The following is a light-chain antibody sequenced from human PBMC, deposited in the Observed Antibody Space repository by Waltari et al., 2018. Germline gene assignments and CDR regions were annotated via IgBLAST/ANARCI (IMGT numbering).Light chain of an antibody. CDR1: LSNIGTHY. Sequence: QSVLTQPPSASGTPGQSVTISCSGSLSNIGTHYVYWYQQLPGTAPKLLIYLTPHRPSGVPDRFSASKSGTSASLAITGLQAEDEAVYYGQSYDTSLTVVFGGGTKLTVL. V-gene: IGLV1-47*01. CDR2: LTP. J-gene: IGLJ3*02. CDR3: QSYDTSLTVV.